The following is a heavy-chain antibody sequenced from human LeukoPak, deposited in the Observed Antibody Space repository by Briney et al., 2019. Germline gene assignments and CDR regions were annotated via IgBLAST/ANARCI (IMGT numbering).Heavy chain of an antibody. CDR2: ISGSATRT. Sequence: QPGGSLRLSCAPSGFTFSTFPLTWVRHRPGEGLEWVSTISGSATRTYYADSVKGRFTISRDMSNNTLFLQMNTLRVEDTAVYYCAQDGQDRGIIPHYFDYWGQGTLVTVSS. D-gene: IGHD3-10*01. CDR1: GFTFSTFP. CDR3: AQDGQDRGIIPHYFDY. J-gene: IGHJ4*02. V-gene: IGHV3-23*01.